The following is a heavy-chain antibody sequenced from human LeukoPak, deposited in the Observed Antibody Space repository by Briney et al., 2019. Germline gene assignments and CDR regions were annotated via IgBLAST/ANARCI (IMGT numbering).Heavy chain of an antibody. CDR1: GGSFRGYY. J-gene: IGHJ6*02. V-gene: IGHV4-34*01. D-gene: IGHD6-13*01. CDR2: INHSGST. Sequence: SETLSLTCAVYGGSFRGYYWSWIRQPPGKGLEWIGEINHSGSTNYNPSLKSRVTISVDTSKNQFSLKLSSVTAADTAVYYCARWYSSSWYYYYGMDVWGQGTTVTVSS. CDR3: ARWYSSSWYYYYGMDV.